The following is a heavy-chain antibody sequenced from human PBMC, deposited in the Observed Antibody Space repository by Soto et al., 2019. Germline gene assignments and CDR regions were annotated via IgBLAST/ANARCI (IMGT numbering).Heavy chain of an antibody. J-gene: IGHJ5*02. CDR1: GFSFSTYA. Sequence: EVPLLESGGGLVQSGGSLRLSCAASGFSFSTYAMSWVRQAPGKGLEWVSGISAGGGNTFYADSVRGRFTTSRDNSKNTLYLEMYSLRAEDTAVYYCAKHSGDKLLSWFDPWGQGTPVSVSS. CDR2: ISAGGGNT. D-gene: IGHD7-27*01. V-gene: IGHV3-23*01. CDR3: AKHSGDKLLSWFDP.